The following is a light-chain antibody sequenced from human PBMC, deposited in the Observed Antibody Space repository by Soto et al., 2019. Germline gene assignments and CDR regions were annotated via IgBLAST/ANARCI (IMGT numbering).Light chain of an antibody. CDR2: GAT. CDR1: QSVTSN. Sequence: EILMTQSPATLSESPGERATLSCRASQSVTSNLAWFQQKPGQAPRLLIYGATTTATGVPARFSGTGSGTEFTLTISTLQSEDFAIYYCQQYDKWPLTFGGGTEVEIK. CDR3: QQYDKWPLT. J-gene: IGKJ4*01. V-gene: IGKV3-15*01.